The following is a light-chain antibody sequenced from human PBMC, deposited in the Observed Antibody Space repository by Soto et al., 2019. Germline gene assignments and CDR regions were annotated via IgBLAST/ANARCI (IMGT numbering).Light chain of an antibody. CDR2: KAS. J-gene: IGKJ2*01. Sequence: DIQMTQAPSTLSASVGDRVTITCRASQSISSWLAWYQQKPGKAPKLLIYKASSLESGVPSRFSGSGSGTEFTLTISSLQPDDFASYYCQQSNSYSKYTFGQGTKLEIK. CDR1: QSISSW. V-gene: IGKV1-5*03. CDR3: QQSNSYSKYT.